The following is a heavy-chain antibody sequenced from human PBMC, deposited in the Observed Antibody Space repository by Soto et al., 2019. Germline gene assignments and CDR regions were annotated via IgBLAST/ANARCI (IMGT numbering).Heavy chain of an antibody. J-gene: IGHJ4*02. CDR1: GYTFTSYA. Sequence: ASVKVSCKASGYTFTSYAMHWVRQAPGQRLEWMGWINAGNGNTKYSQKFQGRVTITRDTSASTAYMELSSLRSEDTAVYYCARSSPPFRPFDYWGQGTLVTVS. CDR3: ARSSPPFRPFDY. CDR2: INAGNGNT. D-gene: IGHD3-10*01. V-gene: IGHV1-3*01.